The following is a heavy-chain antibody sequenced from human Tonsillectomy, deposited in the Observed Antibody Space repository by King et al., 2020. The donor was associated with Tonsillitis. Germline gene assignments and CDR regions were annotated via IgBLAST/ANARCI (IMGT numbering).Heavy chain of an antibody. CDR3: AKDCVVPKRRTPAYNHLGMDV. CDR2: LWSDGQT. D-gene: IGHD5-24*01. Sequence: VQLVESGGGLIQPGGSLRLSCAVSGFSVSRNYMTWFRQSPGRGLEWVSSLWSDGQTFYADSVKGRFTISRDNSKNALYLHMTGLGVDDTAIYFCAKDCVVPKRRTPAYNHLGMDVWGRGTTVIVSS. J-gene: IGHJ6*02. CDR1: GFSVSRNY. V-gene: IGHV3-53*01.